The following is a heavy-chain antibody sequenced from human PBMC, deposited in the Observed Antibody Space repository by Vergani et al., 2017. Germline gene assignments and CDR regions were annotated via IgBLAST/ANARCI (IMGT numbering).Heavy chain of an antibody. D-gene: IGHD1-1*01. CDR1: GGTFSSYA. V-gene: IGHV1-2*02. CDR3: ARGLELLFPLDY. CDR2: INPNSGGT. J-gene: IGHJ4*02. Sequence: VSCKASGGTFSSYAISWVRQAPGQGLEWMGWINPNSGGTNYAQKFQGRVTMTRDTSISTAYMELSRLRSDDTAVYYCARGLELLFPLDYWGQGTLVTVSS.